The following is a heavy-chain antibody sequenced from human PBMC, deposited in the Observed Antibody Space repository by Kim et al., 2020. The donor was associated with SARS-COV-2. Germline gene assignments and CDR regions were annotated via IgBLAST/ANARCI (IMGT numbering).Heavy chain of an antibody. CDR1: GFTFSSYA. Sequence: GGSLRLSCAASGFTFSSYAMHWVRQAPGKGLEWVAVISYDGSNKYYADSVKGRFTISRDNSKNTLYLQMNSLRAEDTAVYYCARGRGNRWYFDLWGRGTLVTVSS. J-gene: IGHJ2*01. CDR2: ISYDGSNK. D-gene: IGHD1-26*01. CDR3: ARGRGNRWYFDL. V-gene: IGHV3-30-3*01.